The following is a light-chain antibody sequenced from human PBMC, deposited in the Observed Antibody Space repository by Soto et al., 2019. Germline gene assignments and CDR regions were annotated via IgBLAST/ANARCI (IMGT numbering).Light chain of an antibody. CDR1: QTISSW. V-gene: IGKV1-5*03. J-gene: IGKJ4*01. CDR3: QHYNSAPLT. Sequence: DIQMTQSPSTLSGSVGDRVTITCRASQTISSWLAWYQQKPGKAPKLLIYKASTLKSGVPSRFSGSGSGTEFTLTISSLQPDDFATYYCQHYNSAPLTFGVGTKADTK. CDR2: KAS.